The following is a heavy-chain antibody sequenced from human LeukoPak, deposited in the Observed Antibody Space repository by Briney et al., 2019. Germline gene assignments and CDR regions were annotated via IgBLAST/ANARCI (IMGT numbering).Heavy chain of an antibody. D-gene: IGHD6-19*01. CDR3: ARVPGSSGWYPNYYYYYMDV. Sequence: ASVKVSCKASGYTFTSYGISWVRQAPGQGLEWMGWISAYNGNTNYAQKLQGRVTMTTDTSTSTAYTELRSLRSDDTAVYYCARVPGSSGWYPNYYYYYMDVWGKGTTVTVSS. J-gene: IGHJ6*03. V-gene: IGHV1-18*01. CDR1: GYTFTSYG. CDR2: ISAYNGNT.